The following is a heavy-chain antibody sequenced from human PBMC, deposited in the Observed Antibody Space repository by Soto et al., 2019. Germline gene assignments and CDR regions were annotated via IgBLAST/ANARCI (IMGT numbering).Heavy chain of an antibody. D-gene: IGHD2-2*01. J-gene: IGHJ6*03. V-gene: IGHV3-23*01. CDR1: GFIFSSYA. CDR3: AKDQDCSSTSCYWRQATSFYYYMDV. Sequence: PGGSLRLSCAASGFIFSSYAMSWVRQAPGKGLEWVSSISGSGGSTFYADSVKGRFTISRDNSKNTLYLQMNSLRAEDTAVYYCAKDQDCSSTSCYWRQATSFYYYMDVWGKGTTVTVSS. CDR2: ISGSGGST.